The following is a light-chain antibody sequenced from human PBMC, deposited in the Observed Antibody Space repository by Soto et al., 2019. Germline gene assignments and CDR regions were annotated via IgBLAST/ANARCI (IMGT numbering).Light chain of an antibody. J-gene: IGKJ2*01. V-gene: IGKV3-15*01. CDR3: QQYNNWPPAYT. CDR2: GAS. Sequence: EIVMTQSPATLSVSPGERATLSCRASQSVSSNLAWYQQKPGQAPRLLIYGASTRATGIPARFSGSGSGTEFTLTISSLQSEDCAVYYCQQYNNWPPAYTFGQGTKLEI. CDR1: QSVSSN.